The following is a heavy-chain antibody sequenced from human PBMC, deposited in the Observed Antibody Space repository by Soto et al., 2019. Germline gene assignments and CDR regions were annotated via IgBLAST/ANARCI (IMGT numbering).Heavy chain of an antibody. CDR3: ARERSSGWYVDY. Sequence: QVQLVQSGAEVKKPGASVKVSCKASGYSFTSYDINWVRQATGQGLEWMGWMNPNSGNTGYAQKFQGRVTMTRNTSISTAYMELSSLRSEDTAVCYCARERSSGWYVDYWGQGTLVTVSS. CDR2: MNPNSGNT. V-gene: IGHV1-8*01. CDR1: GYSFTSYD. D-gene: IGHD6-19*01. J-gene: IGHJ4*02.